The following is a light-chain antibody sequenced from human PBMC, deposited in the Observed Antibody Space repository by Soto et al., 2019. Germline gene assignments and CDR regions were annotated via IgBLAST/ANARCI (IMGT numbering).Light chain of an antibody. Sequence: DIQMTQSPSSLSASVGDRVTITCRASQSVSSYLNWYQQKPGKAPKLLIYAASSLRSGVPSRFSGSGSGTDFTLTINSLQPEDFATYYCQQSYSTPSFGGGTKVEI. V-gene: IGKV1-39*01. CDR1: QSVSSY. J-gene: IGKJ4*01. CDR3: QQSYSTPS. CDR2: AAS.